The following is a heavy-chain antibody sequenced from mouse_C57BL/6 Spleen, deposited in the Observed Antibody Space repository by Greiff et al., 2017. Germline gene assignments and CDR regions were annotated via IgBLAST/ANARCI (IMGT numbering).Heavy chain of an antibody. CDR2: ISYDGSN. CDR1: GYSITSGYY. J-gene: IGHJ1*03. CDR3: ARAPGLENWYVDV. D-gene: IGHD4-1*01. Sequence: EVQLKESGPGLVKPSQSLSLTCSVTGYSITSGYYWNWIRQFPGNKLEWMGYISYDGSNNYNPSLKNRISITREKSKNQFFLKLNSVTTEDTATYYCARAPGLENWYVDVWGTGTTVTVSS. V-gene: IGHV3-6*01.